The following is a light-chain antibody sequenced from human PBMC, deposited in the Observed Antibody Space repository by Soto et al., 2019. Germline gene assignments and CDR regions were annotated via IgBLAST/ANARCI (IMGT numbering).Light chain of an antibody. J-gene: IGKJ1*01. CDR2: DVS. CDR1: QTVERW. Sequence: DIQMTQSPSTLPASVGDRVTISCRARQTVERWLAWYQQKPGKAPKLLISDVSSLERGVPSRFSGSGSATEFTLTISGLQSDDFATYYCQQYKDYVWTFGQGTKV. CDR3: QQYKDYVWT. V-gene: IGKV1-5*01.